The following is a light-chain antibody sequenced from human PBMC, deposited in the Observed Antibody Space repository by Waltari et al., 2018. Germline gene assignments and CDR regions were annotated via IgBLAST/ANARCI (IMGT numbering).Light chain of an antibody. Sequence: DIVMTQSPLSLPVTPGEPASIPCSSSQSLLNSNGYTYFDWYLQKPGQSPQLLIYLGSNRASGVPDRFSGSGSGTDFTLKISRVEAEDVGVYYCMQALHTPYTFGQGTKLEIK. CDR2: LGS. CDR3: MQALHTPYT. V-gene: IGKV2-28*01. CDR1: QSLLNSNGYTY. J-gene: IGKJ2*01.